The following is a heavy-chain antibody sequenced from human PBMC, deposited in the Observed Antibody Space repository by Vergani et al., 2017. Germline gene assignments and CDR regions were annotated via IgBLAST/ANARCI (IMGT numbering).Heavy chain of an antibody. CDR3: ARLPPDSSGYYFDY. CDR2: IYYSGST. J-gene: IGHJ4*02. D-gene: IGHD3-22*01. Sequence: QVQLQESGPGLVKPSETLSLTCTVSGGSISSYYWSWIRQPPGKGLEWIGYIYYSGSTNYNPSRKSRVTISVDTSKNQFSLKLSSVTAADTAVYYCARLPPDSSGYYFDYWGQGTLVTVSS. V-gene: IGHV4-59*08. CDR1: GGSISSYY.